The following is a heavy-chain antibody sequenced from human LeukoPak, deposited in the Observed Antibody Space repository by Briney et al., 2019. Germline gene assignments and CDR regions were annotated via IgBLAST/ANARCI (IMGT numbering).Heavy chain of an antibody. CDR2: IYYSGST. D-gene: IGHD5-18*01. CDR3: ARGYSYGVGGSENHYYYYYMDV. Sequence: SEILSLTCTVSGGSISSYYWSWIRQPPGKGLEWIGYIYYSGSTNYNPSLKSRVTISVDTSKNQFSLKLSSVTAADTAVYYCARGYSYGVGGSENHYYYYYMDVWGKGTTVTISS. J-gene: IGHJ6*03. CDR1: GGSISSYY. V-gene: IGHV4-59*01.